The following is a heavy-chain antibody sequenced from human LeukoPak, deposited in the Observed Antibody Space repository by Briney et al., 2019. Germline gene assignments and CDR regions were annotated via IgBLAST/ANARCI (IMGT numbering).Heavy chain of an antibody. D-gene: IGHD4-11*01. V-gene: IGHV3-7*01. Sequence: PGGSLRLSCAASGFTFSNYWMSWVRQAPGKGLEWVANIKKDGSEKYYMDSVKGRFTISRDNAKNSLFLQMNSLTAEDTALYFCARGQFWFDYWGQGTQVTVSS. J-gene: IGHJ4*02. CDR1: GFTFSNYW. CDR3: ARGQFWFDY. CDR2: IKKDGSEK.